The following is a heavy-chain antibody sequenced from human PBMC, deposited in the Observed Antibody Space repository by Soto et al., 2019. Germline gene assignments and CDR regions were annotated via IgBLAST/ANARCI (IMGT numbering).Heavy chain of an antibody. CDR1: GFTFSSYS. J-gene: IGHJ4*02. V-gene: IGHV3-48*01. CDR2: ISSSSSTI. CDR3: TRGGVCSSTSCYFGLDY. Sequence: GGSLRLSCAASGFTFSSYSMNWVRQAPGKGLEWVSYISSSSSTIYYADSVKGRFTISRDNAKNSLYLQMNSLRAEDTAVYYCTRGGVCSSTSCYFGLDYWGQGTLVTVSS. D-gene: IGHD2-2*01.